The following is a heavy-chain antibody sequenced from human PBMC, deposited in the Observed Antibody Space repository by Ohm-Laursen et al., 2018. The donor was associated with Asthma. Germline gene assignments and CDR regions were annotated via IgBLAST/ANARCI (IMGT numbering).Heavy chain of an antibody. Sequence: SLRLSCTASGFTFRSYTMTWVRQAPGKGLEWVSTISSNSAYIYYADSVKGRFTISRDNAKNSLYLQMDSLRDEDTAVYYCARGSFDEYGDYPCDSWGQGTLVTVSS. V-gene: IGHV3-21*01. CDR1: GFTFRSYT. CDR3: ARGSFDEYGDYPCDS. J-gene: IGHJ4*02. CDR2: ISSNSAYI. D-gene: IGHD4-17*01.